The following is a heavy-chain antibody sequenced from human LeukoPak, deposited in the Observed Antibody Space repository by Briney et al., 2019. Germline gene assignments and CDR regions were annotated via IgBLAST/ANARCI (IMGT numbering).Heavy chain of an antibody. D-gene: IGHD6-19*01. Sequence: GGSLRLSCAATGFSFRDRYMSWIRQAPGKGMEWVAYISPNSDNIHYADSVKGRFTISRDNAKNSLYLQMNSLRAEDTAVYYCARVMYSSGWSFDYWGQGTLVTVSS. CDR3: ARVMYSSGWSFDY. CDR2: ISPNSDNI. J-gene: IGHJ4*02. CDR1: GFSFRDRY. V-gene: IGHV3-11*04.